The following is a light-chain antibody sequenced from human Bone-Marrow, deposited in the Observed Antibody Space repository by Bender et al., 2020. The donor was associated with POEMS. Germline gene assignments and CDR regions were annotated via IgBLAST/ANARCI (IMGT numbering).Light chain of an antibody. CDR1: SSDVGTYTL. V-gene: IGLV2-23*02. CDR2: EVS. CDR3: CSYADSSTLV. J-gene: IGLJ1*01. Sequence: QSALTQPASVSGSPGQSITISCTGTSSDVGTYTLVSWYQQHPGKAPKLMIYEVSKRPSGVSNRFSGSKSGNTASLTISGLQAEDEADYYCCSYADSSTLVLGTGTKVTVL.